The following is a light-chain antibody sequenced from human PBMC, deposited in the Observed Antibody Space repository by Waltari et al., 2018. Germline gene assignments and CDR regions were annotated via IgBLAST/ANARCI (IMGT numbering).Light chain of an antibody. CDR1: SSDVGRCKY. CDR3: SSYVGNNNLI. V-gene: IGLV2-8*01. Sequence: QSVLTQPPSASGPPRQPVTTSCPRTSSDVGRCKYASSYQQHPAKAPKLMIYEVSKRPSGVPDRFSGSKSGNTASLTVSGLQAEDEADYYCSSYVGNNNLIFGGGTKLTVL. J-gene: IGLJ2*01. CDR2: EVS.